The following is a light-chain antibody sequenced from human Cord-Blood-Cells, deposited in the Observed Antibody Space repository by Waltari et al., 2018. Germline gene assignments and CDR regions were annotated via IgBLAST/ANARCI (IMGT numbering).Light chain of an antibody. CDR3: SSYTSSSTLVV. Sequence: QSALPPPASVSGSPGQSITISCTGTSSDVGGYKYVSCYQQHPGKAPKLMIYDVSNRPSGVSNRFSGSKSGNTASLTISGLQAEDEADYYCSSYTSSSTLVVFGGGTKLTVL. J-gene: IGLJ2*01. CDR2: DVS. CDR1: SSDVGGYKY. V-gene: IGLV2-14*01.